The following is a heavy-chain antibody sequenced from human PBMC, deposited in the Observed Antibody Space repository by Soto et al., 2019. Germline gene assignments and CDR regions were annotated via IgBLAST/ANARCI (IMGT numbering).Heavy chain of an antibody. Sequence: PSETLSLTCAVYGGSFSGYYWSWIRQPPGKGLEWIGEINHSGSTNYNPSLKSRVTISVDTSKNQFSLKLSSVTAADTAVYYCARGPNDYVWGSYRYLTPAPFDYWGHGTLVTVSS. V-gene: IGHV4-34*01. J-gene: IGHJ4*01. CDR1: GGSFSGYY. CDR2: INHSGST. CDR3: ARGPNDYVWGSYRYLTPAPFDY. D-gene: IGHD3-16*02.